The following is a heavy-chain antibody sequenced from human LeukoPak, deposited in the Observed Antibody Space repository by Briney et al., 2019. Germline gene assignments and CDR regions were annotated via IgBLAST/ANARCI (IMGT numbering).Heavy chain of an antibody. D-gene: IGHD1-26*01. Sequence: PVKVSCKASGGTFSSYAISRVRQAPGQGLEWMGRIIPILGIANYAQKFQGRVTITADKSTSTAYMELSSLRSEDTAVYYCARGSQVGATYFDYWGQGTLVTVSS. J-gene: IGHJ4*02. CDR2: IIPILGIA. V-gene: IGHV1-69*04. CDR3: ARGSQVGATYFDY. CDR1: GGTFSSYA.